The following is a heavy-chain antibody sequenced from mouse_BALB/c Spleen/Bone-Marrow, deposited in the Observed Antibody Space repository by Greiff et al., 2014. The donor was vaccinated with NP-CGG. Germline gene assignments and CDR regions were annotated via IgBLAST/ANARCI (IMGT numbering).Heavy chain of an antibody. CDR1: GYTFTEYI. CDR2: FFPGSGSI. V-gene: IGHV1-62-2*01. CDR3: ARHEDLDIRRRLGAMDY. J-gene: IGHJ4*01. D-gene: IGHD2-12*01. Sequence: VKLQESGAELVKPGASVKLSCKASGYTFTEYIIHWIKQRSGQGLEWIGWFFPGSGSIKYNEKFKDKATLTADKSSSTVYMELSRLTSEDSVVYFCARHEDLDIRRRLGAMDYWGQGTSVTVSS.